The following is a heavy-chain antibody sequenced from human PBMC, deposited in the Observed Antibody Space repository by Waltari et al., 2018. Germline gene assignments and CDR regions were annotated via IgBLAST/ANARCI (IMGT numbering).Heavy chain of an antibody. CDR1: GFTFSNAW. J-gene: IGHJ6*02. Sequence: EVQLVESGGGLVKPGGSLRLSCAASGFTFSNAWMSWVRQAPGKGLEWVGRIKSKTDCGTTDYAAPVKGRFTISRDDSKNTLYLQMNSLKTEDTAVYYCTTDAYYYYGMDVWGQGTTVTVSS. CDR3: TTDAYYYYGMDV. CDR2: IKSKTDCGTT. V-gene: IGHV3-15*01.